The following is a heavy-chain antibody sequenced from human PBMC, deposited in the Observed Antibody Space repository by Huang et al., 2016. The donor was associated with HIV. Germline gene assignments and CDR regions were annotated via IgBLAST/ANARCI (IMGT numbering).Heavy chain of an antibody. J-gene: IGHJ3*02. CDR2: IYYSGST. D-gene: IGHD5-12*01. CDR1: GGSISSYY. Sequence: QVQLQESGPGLVKPSATLSLTCTVSGGSISSYYWSWVRQPPGKGLECIGYIYYSGSTNYNPSRKSRVTISVDTSKNQFSLKLRSVTAADTAVYYCARGPSPWLQEAFDIWGQGTMFTVSS. CDR3: ARGPSPWLQEAFDI. V-gene: IGHV4-59*01.